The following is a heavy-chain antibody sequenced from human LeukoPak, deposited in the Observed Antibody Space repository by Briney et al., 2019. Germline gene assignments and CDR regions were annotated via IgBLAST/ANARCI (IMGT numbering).Heavy chain of an antibody. CDR2: IYYSGST. CDR3: ARHVPTAMVDY. Sequence: SETLSLTCTVSGGSISSYYWSWIRQPPGKGLEWIGYIYYSGSTNYNPSLKSRVTISVDTSKNQFSLKLSSMTAADTAVYYCARHVPTAMVDYWGQGTLVTVSS. V-gene: IGHV4-59*08. J-gene: IGHJ4*02. D-gene: IGHD5-18*01. CDR1: GGSISSYY.